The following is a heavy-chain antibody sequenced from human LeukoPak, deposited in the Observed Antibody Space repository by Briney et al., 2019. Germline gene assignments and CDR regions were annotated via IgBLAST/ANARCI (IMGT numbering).Heavy chain of an antibody. J-gene: IGHJ6*03. CDR1: GFTFSSYA. Sequence: PGGSLRLSCAASGFTFSSYAMSWVRQAPGKGLEWVSAISGSGGSTYYADSVKGRFTISRDNSKNTLYLQMNSLRAEDTAVYYCAKDGKGVSKRHYYYYMDVWGKGTTVTVSS. CDR3: AKDGKGVSKRHYYYYMDV. CDR2: ISGSGGST. V-gene: IGHV3-23*01. D-gene: IGHD1-1*01.